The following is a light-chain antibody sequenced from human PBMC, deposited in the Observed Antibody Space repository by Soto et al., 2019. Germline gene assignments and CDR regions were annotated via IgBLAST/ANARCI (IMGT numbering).Light chain of an antibody. Sequence: QSVLTQPPSVSGAPGQRVTISCTGSSSNFGAGYDVHWYQQLPGTAPKLLIFRNTNRPSGVPDRFSGSKSGTSASLAITGLQAEDEADYYCQSYDSSLSGVVFGGGTKLTVL. CDR2: RNT. CDR3: QSYDSSLSGVV. V-gene: IGLV1-40*01. CDR1: SSNFGAGYD. J-gene: IGLJ2*01.